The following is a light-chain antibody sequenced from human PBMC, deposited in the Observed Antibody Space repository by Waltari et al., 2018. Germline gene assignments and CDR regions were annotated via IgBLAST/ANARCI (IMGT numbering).Light chain of an antibody. J-gene: IGLJ2*01. CDR2: NND. Sequence: QAVLTQPPSVSAAPGQRVTISCSGTSSNIENNFVSWYQQVPGTAPKLLIYNNDKRPSGIPDRCSGSKSGSSATLDITGLQTGDEAVYYCETWDSSLTVLFGGGTKLTVL. V-gene: IGLV1-51*01. CDR3: ETWDSSLTVL. CDR1: SSNIENNF.